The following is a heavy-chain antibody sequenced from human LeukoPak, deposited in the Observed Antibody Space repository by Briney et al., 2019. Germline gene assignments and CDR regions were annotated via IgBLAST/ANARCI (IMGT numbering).Heavy chain of an antibody. V-gene: IGHV4-38-2*02. D-gene: IGHD2/OR15-2a*01. J-gene: IGHJ6*03. CDR3: ARVGSNGGTTCYYYYYMDV. CDR1: GYSISSGYY. CDR2: IYHSGST. Sequence: SETLSLTCTVSGYSISSGYYWGWIRQPPGKGLEWIGSIYHSGSTYYNPSLKSRVTISVDTSKNQFSLKLSSVTAADTAVYYCARVGSNGGTTCYYYYYMDVWGKGTTVTVSS.